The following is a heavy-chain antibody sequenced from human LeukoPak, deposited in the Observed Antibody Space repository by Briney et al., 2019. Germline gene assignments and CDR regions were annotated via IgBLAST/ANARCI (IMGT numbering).Heavy chain of an antibody. V-gene: IGHV4-39*07. CDR1: GGSIRSSYYY. CDR3: ARDRGDYSP. Sequence: SETLSLTCTVSGGSIRSSYYYWGWIRQPPGKGLEWIGSIYDSGSTYYNPSLKSRVTISVDTSKNQFSLKLSSVTAADTAVYYCARDRGDYSPWGQGTLVTVSS. D-gene: IGHD4-17*01. CDR2: IYDSGST. J-gene: IGHJ5*02.